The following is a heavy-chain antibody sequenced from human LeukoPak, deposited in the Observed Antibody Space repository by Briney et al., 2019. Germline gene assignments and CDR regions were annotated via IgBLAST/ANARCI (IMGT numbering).Heavy chain of an antibody. CDR3: AKGGYSGYDSGFDY. D-gene: IGHD5-12*01. J-gene: IGHJ4*02. CDR2: ISWNSGSI. V-gene: IGHV3-9*03. Sequence: GGSLRLSCAASGFTFDDYAMHWVRQAPGKGLEWVSGISWNSGSIGYADSVKGRFTISRDNAKNSLYLQMNSLRAEVMALYYCAKGGYSGYDSGFDYWGQGTLVTVSP. CDR1: GFTFDDYA.